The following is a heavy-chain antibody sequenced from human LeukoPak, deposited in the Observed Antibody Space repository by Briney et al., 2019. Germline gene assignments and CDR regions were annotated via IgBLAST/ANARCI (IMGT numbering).Heavy chain of an antibody. D-gene: IGHD3-3*01. CDR2: ISAYNGNT. V-gene: IGHV1-18*01. CDR1: GYTFTSYG. Sequence: ASVTVSCKASGYTFTSYGISWVRQAPGQGLEWMGWISAYNGNTNYAQKLQGRVTMTTDTSTSTAYMELRSLRSDDTAVYYCARDPIFGVVIRGLAGYYYGMDVWGQGTTVTVSS. J-gene: IGHJ6*02. CDR3: ARDPIFGVVIRGLAGYYYGMDV.